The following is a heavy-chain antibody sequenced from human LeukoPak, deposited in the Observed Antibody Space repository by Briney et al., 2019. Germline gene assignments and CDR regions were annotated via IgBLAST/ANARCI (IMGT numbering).Heavy chain of an antibody. CDR2: ISGSGGST. J-gene: IGHJ4*02. Sequence: PGGSLRLSCAASGFTFSSYAMSWVRQAPGKGLEWVAAISGSGGSTYYADSVKGRFTISRDNSKNTLYLQMNSLRAEDTAVYYCAKDLITMIVVVIPPRVYFDYWGQGTLVTVSS. V-gene: IGHV3-23*01. CDR1: GFTFSSYA. CDR3: AKDLITMIVVVIPPRVYFDY. D-gene: IGHD3-22*01.